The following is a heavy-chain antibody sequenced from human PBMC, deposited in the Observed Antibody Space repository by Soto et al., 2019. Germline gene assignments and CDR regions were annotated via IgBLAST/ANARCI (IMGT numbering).Heavy chain of an antibody. CDR1: GFTFSSYG. CDR3: AKSDLVLKG. CDR2: ISYDGSNK. Sequence: QVQLVESGGGVVQPGRSLRLSCAASGFTFSSYGMYWVRQAPGKGLEWVAVISYDGSNKYYADSVKGRFTISRDNSKNTLYLQMNSLRAEDTAVYYCAKSDLVLKGWGQGTLVTVSS. V-gene: IGHV3-30*18. D-gene: IGHD2-8*01. J-gene: IGHJ4*02.